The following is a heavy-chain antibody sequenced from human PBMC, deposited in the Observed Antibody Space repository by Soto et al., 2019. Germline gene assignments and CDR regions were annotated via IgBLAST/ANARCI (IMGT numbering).Heavy chain of an antibody. CDR2: ISGSGGST. D-gene: IGHD2-15*01. V-gene: IGHV3-23*01. CDR1: GFTFSSYA. Sequence: SGFTFSSYAMSWVRQAPGKGLEWVSAISGSGGSTYYADSVKGRFTISRDNSKKTLYLQMNSLRAEDTAVYYCAKVEVVVAAKSGAFDIWGQGTMVTVSS. CDR3: AKVEVVVAAKSGAFDI. J-gene: IGHJ3*02.